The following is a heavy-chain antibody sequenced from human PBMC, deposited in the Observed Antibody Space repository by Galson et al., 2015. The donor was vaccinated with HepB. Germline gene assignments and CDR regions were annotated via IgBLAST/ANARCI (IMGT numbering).Heavy chain of an antibody. V-gene: IGHV3-23*01. CDR3: AKRGNSGFYEGLDV. CDR1: GFTFSTYA. D-gene: IGHD1-26*01. Sequence: SLRLSCAASGFTFSTYAMSWVRQAPGKGLEWVSGITDDGSNTYYADSVKGRFTISRSNSKNKLYLQMNSLRAEDTAVYYYAKRGNSGFYEGLDVWGQGTLVTVSS. J-gene: IGHJ4*02. CDR2: ITDDGSNT.